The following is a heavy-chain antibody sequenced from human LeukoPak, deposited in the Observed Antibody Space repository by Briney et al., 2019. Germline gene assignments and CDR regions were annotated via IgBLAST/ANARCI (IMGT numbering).Heavy chain of an antibody. CDR2: INSDGSST. D-gene: IGHD6-19*01. CDR1: GFTFSSYW. V-gene: IGHV3-74*01. CDR3: ARESVAPFDY. J-gene: IGHJ4*02. Sequence: GGSLRLSCAASGFTFSSYWMHWVRQAPGEGLVWVSRINSDGSSTSYADSVKGRFTISRDNAKNTLYLQMNSLRAGDTAVYYCARESVAPFDYWGQGTLVTVSS.